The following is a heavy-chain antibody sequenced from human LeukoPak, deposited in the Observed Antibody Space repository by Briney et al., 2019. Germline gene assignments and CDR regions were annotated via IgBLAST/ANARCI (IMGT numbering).Heavy chain of an antibody. J-gene: IGHJ4*02. CDR2: INAGNGDT. CDR3: ASHVVGESTLFEF. D-gene: IGHD3-10*01. Sequence: ASVKVSCKPSGYSFTTYAIHWVRRAPGQGLEWMGWINAGNGDTRYSQKFQGRVTITRDRSSSTIYMELSSLRSEDTTLYYCASHVVGESTLFEFWGQGTLVTVSS. V-gene: IGHV1-3*01. CDR1: GYSFTTYA.